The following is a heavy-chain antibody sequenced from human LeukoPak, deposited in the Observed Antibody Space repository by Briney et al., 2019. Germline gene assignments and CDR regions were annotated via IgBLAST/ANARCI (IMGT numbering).Heavy chain of an antibody. Sequence: PGGSLRLSCVASGFSLSRRWMSGVRQAPGKGLEWVANIKVDGSEKHYLDSVEGRFIISRDNAKNSLHLQMNNLRAEDTAEYYCVRDGPFGSGTFGYSGQGTLVSVSS. CDR2: IKVDGSEK. CDR3: VRDGPFGSGTFGY. CDR1: GFSLSRRW. V-gene: IGHV3-7*01. D-gene: IGHD3-10*01. J-gene: IGHJ4*02.